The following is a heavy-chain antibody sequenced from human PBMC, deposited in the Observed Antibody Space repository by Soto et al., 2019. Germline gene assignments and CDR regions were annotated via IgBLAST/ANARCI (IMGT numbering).Heavy chain of an antibody. CDR3: SGGSCYVDWFDP. V-gene: IGHV3-48*01. CDR2: ISGRSNTI. D-gene: IGHD2-15*01. CDR1: GFTFSDYN. J-gene: IGHJ5*02. Sequence: GGSLRLSRVASGFTFSDYNMNCVRQAPGKGLEWVSFISGRSNTIYYADSVKGRFTISRDNAKNSLYLLMNSLRAEDTAVYYCSGGSCYVDWFDPWGQGTLVTVSS.